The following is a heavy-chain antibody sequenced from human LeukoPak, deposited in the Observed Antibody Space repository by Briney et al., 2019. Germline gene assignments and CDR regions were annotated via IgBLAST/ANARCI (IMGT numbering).Heavy chain of an antibody. CDR1: GGSFSGYY. CDR3: ARGPLLSSGYYYGYY. J-gene: IGHJ4*02. V-gene: IGHV4-34*01. D-gene: IGHD3-22*01. CDR2: INHSGST. Sequence: PSETLSLTCAVYGGSFSGYYWSWIRQPPGKGLEWIGEINHSGSTNYNPSLKSRVTISVDTSKNQFSLKLSSVTAADTAVYYCARGPLLSSGYYYGYYSRQGTLVTVSS.